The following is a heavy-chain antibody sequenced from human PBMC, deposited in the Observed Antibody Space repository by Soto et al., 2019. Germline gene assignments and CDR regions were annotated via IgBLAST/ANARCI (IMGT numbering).Heavy chain of an antibody. CDR1: GYSFTSYW. CDR3: ASHLPYGDYLRDWFDP. Sequence: PGESLKISCKGSGYSFTSYWISWVRQMPGKGLEWMGRIDPSDSYTNYNPSFQGHVTISADKSISTAYLQWSSLKASDTAMYYCASHLPYGDYLRDWFDPWGQGTLVTVSS. CDR2: IDPSDSYT. J-gene: IGHJ5*02. V-gene: IGHV5-10-1*01. D-gene: IGHD4-17*01.